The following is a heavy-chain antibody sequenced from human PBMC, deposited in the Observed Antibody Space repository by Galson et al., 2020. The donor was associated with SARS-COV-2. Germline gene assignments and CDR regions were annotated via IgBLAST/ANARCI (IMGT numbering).Heavy chain of an antibody. D-gene: IGHD4-17*01. CDR3: ARDPTTTVTTRYYYYYMDV. J-gene: IGHJ6*03. CDR2: INPSGGST. CDR1: GYTFTSYY. Sequence: VSVKVSCKASGYTFTSYYMHWVRQAPGQGLEWMGIINPSGGSTSYAQKFQGRVTMTRDTSTSTVYMELSSLRSEDTAVYYCARDPTTTVTTRYYYYYMDVWGKGTTVTVSS. V-gene: IGHV1-46*01.